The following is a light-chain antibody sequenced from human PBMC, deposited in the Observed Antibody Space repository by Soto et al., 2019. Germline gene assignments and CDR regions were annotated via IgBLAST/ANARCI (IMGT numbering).Light chain of an antibody. J-gene: IGKJ4*01. CDR2: AAS. Sequence: DIPMTQSPSSLSASVGDRVTITCRASQSISSYLNWYQQKPGKAPKLLIYAASSLQSGVPSGFSGSGSGTDFTLTISSPQPEDFATYYCQQSYSTPPLFGGGTKVEIK. CDR3: QQSYSTPPL. V-gene: IGKV1-39*01. CDR1: QSISSY.